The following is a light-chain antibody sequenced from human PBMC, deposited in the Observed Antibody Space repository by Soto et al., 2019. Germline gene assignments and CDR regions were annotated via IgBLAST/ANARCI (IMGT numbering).Light chain of an antibody. J-gene: IGKJ4*01. Sequence: IVLTQSPGTLSLSPGERATLSCRASQSVSSSYLAWYQQKPGQAPRLLIYGASSRATGIPDRFSGSGSGTDFTLTISSLQSEDFAVYYCQHYNNWPLTFGGGTKVDIK. CDR3: QHYNNWPLT. CDR1: QSVSSSY. V-gene: IGKV3-20*01. CDR2: GAS.